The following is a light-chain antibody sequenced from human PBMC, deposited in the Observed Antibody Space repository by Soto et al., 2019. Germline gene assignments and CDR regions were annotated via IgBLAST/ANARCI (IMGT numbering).Light chain of an antibody. CDR1: QGISGY. J-gene: IGKJ4*01. CDR2: AAS. Sequence: DIQLTQSPSSVSASVGDRVTITCRASQGISGYLAWYQQKPGKVPKLLIYAASSLQSGVPLRFSGSGSGTDFTLTISSLQAEDPATYYCQQANSFPLTFGGGTKVDI. CDR3: QQANSFPLT. V-gene: IGKV1-12*01.